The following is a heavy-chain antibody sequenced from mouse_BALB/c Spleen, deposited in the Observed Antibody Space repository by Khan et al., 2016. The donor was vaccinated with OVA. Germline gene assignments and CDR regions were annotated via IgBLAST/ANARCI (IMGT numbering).Heavy chain of an antibody. Sequence: QIQLVQSGPEVKKPGETVKISCKASGYPFTNYGVNWVKQSPGKALKWMGWINTSTGEPTYADDFKGRFAFSLETSASTAYLQINNLKNEDTATYFWARPPYFSYTLDYWGQGTSVTVSS. CDR3: ARPPYFSYTLDY. CDR2: INTSTGEP. V-gene: IGHV9-3-1*01. J-gene: IGHJ4*01. D-gene: IGHD2-10*01. CDR1: GYPFTNYG.